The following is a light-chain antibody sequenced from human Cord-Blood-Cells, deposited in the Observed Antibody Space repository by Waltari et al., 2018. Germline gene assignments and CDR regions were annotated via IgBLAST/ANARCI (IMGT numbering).Light chain of an antibody. V-gene: IGKV3-15*01. CDR3: QQYNNCLLT. Sequence: EIVMTQSPATLSVSAADRATLSCRASQSVSSNLAWYHQKPGQAPKLLIYGASTTATGIPARFSCSGSRTVFTLTISSLQSEDFAVYYCQQYNNCLLTFGGGTKVEIK. CDR1: QSVSSN. CDR2: GAS. J-gene: IGKJ4*01.